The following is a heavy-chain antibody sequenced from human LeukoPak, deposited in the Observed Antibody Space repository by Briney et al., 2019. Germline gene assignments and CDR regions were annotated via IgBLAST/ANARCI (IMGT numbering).Heavy chain of an antibody. Sequence: PGGSLRLSCAASGFTFSHYLMRWVRQAPGKGLVWVSRINSDESNTNSYADSVKGRFIISRDNAKNTLYLQMNSLRAEDTAVYFCGRGGNGIDIWGQGTTDIVSS. J-gene: IGHJ3*02. V-gene: IGHV3-74*01. D-gene: IGHD2-8*01. CDR3: GRGGNGIDI. CDR1: GFTFSHYL. CDR2: INSDESNT.